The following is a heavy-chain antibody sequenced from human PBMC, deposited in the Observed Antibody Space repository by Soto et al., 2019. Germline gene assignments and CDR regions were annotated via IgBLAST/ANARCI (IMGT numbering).Heavy chain of an antibody. J-gene: IGHJ4*02. Sequence: SETLSLTCTVSGGSISSYYWSWIRQPPGKGLEWIGYIYYSGSTHYNPSLKSRVTISVDTSKNQFSLKLSSVTAADTAVYYCARKWGLGDYFDYWGQGTLVTVSS. CDR3: ARKWGLGDYFDY. D-gene: IGHD1-26*01. V-gene: IGHV4-59*01. CDR1: GGSISSYY. CDR2: IYYSGST.